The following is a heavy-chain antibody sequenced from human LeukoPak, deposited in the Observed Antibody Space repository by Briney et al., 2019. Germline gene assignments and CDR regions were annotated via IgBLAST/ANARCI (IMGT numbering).Heavy chain of an antibody. J-gene: IGHJ6*03. CDR2: IFTSGST. D-gene: IGHD3-10*01. CDR1: GGSISTGSYY. Sequence: SQTLSLTCTVSGGSISTGSYYWSWIRQPAGKELQWIGRIFTSGSTNYNPSLKSRVTISVDTSKNQFSLKLSSVTAADTAVYYCARSSITMVRGVRYYYYMDVWGKGTTVTVSS. V-gene: IGHV4-61*02. CDR3: ARSSITMVRGVRYYYYMDV.